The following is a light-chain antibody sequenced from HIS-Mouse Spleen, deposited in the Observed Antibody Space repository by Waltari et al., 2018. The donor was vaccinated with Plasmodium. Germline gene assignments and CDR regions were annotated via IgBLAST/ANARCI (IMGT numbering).Light chain of an antibody. Sequence: QSALTQPASVSGSPGQSITISCTGTSSDVGGYNYVPWYQQHQGNAPNLMISDVSNRPSGGSNRFSGSKSGNTASRTISGLQAEDEADYYCSSYTSSSTVVFGGGTKLTVL. J-gene: IGLJ2*01. CDR3: SSYTSSSTVV. V-gene: IGLV2-14*03. CDR1: SSDVGGYNY. CDR2: DVS.